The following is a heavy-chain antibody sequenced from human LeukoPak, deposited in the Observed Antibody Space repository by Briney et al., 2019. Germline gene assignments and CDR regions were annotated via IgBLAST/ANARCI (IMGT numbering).Heavy chain of an antibody. CDR2: ISGSGGST. Sequence: GGSLRLSCAASGFTFSSYAMSWVRQAPGKGLEWVSGISGSGGSTYYADSVKGRFTISRDNSKNTLYLQMNSLRAEDTAVYYCAKVISGSYPFIHYFDYWGQRTLVTVSS. D-gene: IGHD1-26*01. CDR1: GFTFSSYA. J-gene: IGHJ4*02. CDR3: AKVISGSYPFIHYFDY. V-gene: IGHV3-23*01.